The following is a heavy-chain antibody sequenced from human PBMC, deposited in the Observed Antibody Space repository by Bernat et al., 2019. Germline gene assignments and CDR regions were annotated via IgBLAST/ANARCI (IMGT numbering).Heavy chain of an antibody. V-gene: IGHV3-23*04. CDR3: AKEERISGLFKWFDS. CDR2: IRGSGGSP. J-gene: IGHJ5*01. D-gene: IGHD6-25*01. CDR1: GFTFSDYA. Sequence: VQLVESGGGLVQPGGSLRLSCAASGFTFSDYAMGWVRQAPGKGLEWVSTIRGSGGSPRYADSVKGRFIISRDNSKNALFLQMNSLRADDTAVYYCAKEERISGLFKWFDSWGQGTLVTVSS.